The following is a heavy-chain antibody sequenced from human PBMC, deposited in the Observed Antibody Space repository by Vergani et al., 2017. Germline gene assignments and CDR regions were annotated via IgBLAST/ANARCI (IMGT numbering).Heavy chain of an antibody. V-gene: IGHV3-64*01. D-gene: IGHD3-16*01. J-gene: IGHJ4*02. CDR3: ARDILRGGVKTGLLDY. CDR2: MSSNGGST. Sequence: EVQLVESGGGLVQPGGSLRLSCAASGFTFSSYAMHWVRQAPGKGLEYVSAMSSNGGSTYYANFVKGRFTISRANSKNTLYLQMGSLRAEDMAVYYCARDILRGGVKTGLLDYWGQGTLVTVSS. CDR1: GFTFSSYA.